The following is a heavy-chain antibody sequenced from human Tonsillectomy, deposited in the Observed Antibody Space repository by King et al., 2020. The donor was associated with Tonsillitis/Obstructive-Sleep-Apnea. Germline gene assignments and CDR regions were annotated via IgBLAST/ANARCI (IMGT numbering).Heavy chain of an antibody. D-gene: IGHD3-10*01. Sequence: EKQLVQSGAEVKKPGESLKISCKGSGYTFANYWIGWVRQVPGKGLEWMGIIYPGDSDATYSPSFQGQVTISADKSISTAYLQWSSLKASDTAMYYCAGHGDPGGSVYGSGSYYNYWGQGTLVTVSS. CDR2: IYPGDSDA. CDR3: AGHGDPGGSVYGSGSYYNY. V-gene: IGHV5-51*01. CDR1: GYTFANYW. J-gene: IGHJ4*02.